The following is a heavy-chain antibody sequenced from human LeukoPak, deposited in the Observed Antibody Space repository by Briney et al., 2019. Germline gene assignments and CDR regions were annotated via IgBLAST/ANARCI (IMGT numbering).Heavy chain of an antibody. Sequence: PSETLSLTCIVSGGSISSSRDYWGWIRQPPGKGLEWIGSGYYTGSTYYNPSLKSRVTISVDTSKNQFSLKLSSVTAADTAVYYCARDEHSVVVTAITPYNWFDPWGQGTLVTVSS. V-gene: IGHV4-39*07. CDR3: ARDEHSVVVTAITPYNWFDP. CDR2: GYYTGST. D-gene: IGHD2-21*02. J-gene: IGHJ5*02. CDR1: GGSISSSRDY.